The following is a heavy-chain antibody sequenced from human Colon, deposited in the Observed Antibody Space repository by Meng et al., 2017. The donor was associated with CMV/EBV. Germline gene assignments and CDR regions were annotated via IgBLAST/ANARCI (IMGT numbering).Heavy chain of an antibody. D-gene: IGHD3-10*01. Sequence: GESLKISCEASEINISDYFMSWIRQAPGKGLEWVSYISSGGSTTYYADSVKGRFTISRDNARNSVYLQMSSLRAEDTAVYYCAGYSGVADSADDFWGQGTLVTVSS. CDR2: ISSGGSTT. CDR3: AGYSGVADSADDF. J-gene: IGHJ4*02. V-gene: IGHV3-11*01. CDR1: EINISDYF.